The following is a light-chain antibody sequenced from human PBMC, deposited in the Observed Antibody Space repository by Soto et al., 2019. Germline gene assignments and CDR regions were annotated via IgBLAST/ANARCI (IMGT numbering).Light chain of an antibody. CDR1: QSVLHRSNNKKY. CDR2: WAS. J-gene: IGKJ3*01. Sequence: DIVMTQSPDSLAMSLGERATINCKSSQSVLHRSNNKKYLAWYQQKPGQPPKLLIYWASTRESGVPDRFTGSESGTEFTLTITSLQPKDVAIYYCQQHYSSPFTFGPGTRVDIK. CDR3: QQHYSSPFT. V-gene: IGKV4-1*01.